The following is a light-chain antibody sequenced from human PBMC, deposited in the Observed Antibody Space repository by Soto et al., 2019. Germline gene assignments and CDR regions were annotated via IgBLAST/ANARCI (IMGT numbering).Light chain of an antibody. CDR1: QSVLYSSTNKNY. CDR3: QQYSSAPLT. J-gene: IGKJ4*01. CDR2: WAS. V-gene: IGKV4-1*01. Sequence: DIVMTQSPDSLAVSLGERATINCKSSQSVLYSSTNKNYVAWYQLKPGQPPKTLIYWASTRESGVPDRFSGSGSETDFTLTISSLQAEDVAVYFCQQYSSAPLTFGGGTKVEIK.